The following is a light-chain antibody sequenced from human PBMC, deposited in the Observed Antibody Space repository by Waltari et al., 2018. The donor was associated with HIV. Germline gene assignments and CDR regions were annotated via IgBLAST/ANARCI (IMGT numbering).Light chain of an antibody. J-gene: IGLJ1*01. CDR3: QVWDSSSDAYV. CDR1: NIGSKS. CDR2: YDS. V-gene: IGLV3-21*04. Sequence: SYVLAQPPSVSVAPGKTARITCGGNNIGSKSVHRYQQKPGQDPVVVIYYDSDRPSGIPERFSGSNSGNTATLTISRVEAGDEADYYCQVWDSSSDAYVFGTGTKVTV.